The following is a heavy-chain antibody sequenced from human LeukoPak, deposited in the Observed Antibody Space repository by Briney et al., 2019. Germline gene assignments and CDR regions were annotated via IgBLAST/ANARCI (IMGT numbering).Heavy chain of an antibody. D-gene: IGHD1-26*01. V-gene: IGHV3-64*02. CDR2: INENGGST. CDR1: GFTFSNFA. CDR3: AKESYSGSYFDY. J-gene: IGHJ4*02. Sequence: GGSLRLSCAAYGFTFSNFAMVWVRQAPGKGPEFVAGINENGGSTYYPDSVKGRFTISRDSSKNTLYLQMGSLRAEDTAVYYCAKESYSGSYFDYWGQGTLVTVSS.